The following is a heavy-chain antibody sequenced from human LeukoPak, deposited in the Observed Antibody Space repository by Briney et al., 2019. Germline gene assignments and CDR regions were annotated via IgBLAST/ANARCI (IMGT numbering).Heavy chain of an antibody. D-gene: IGHD2-2*01. V-gene: IGHV4-39*07. CDR2: IYYSGST. CDR1: GGSISSSSYY. CDR3: ARADCSSTSCFLNWFDP. Sequence: PSETLSLTCTVSGGSISSSSYYWGWIRQPPGKGLEWIGSIYYSGSTYYNPSLKSRVTISVDTSKNQFSLKLSSVTAADTAVYYCARADCSSTSCFLNWFDPWGQGTLVTVSS. J-gene: IGHJ5*02.